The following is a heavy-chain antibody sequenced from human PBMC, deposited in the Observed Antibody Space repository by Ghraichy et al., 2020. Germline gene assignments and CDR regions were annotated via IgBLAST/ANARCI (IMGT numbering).Heavy chain of an antibody. V-gene: IGHV3-7*04. D-gene: IGHD4-17*01. CDR3: ARAYGDYQGVEDY. CDR1: GFTFSSYW. CDR2: IKQDGSEK. J-gene: IGHJ4*02. Sequence: GESLNISCAASGFTFSSYWMSWVRQAPGKGLEWVANIKQDGSEKYYVDSVKGRFTISRDNAKNSLYLQMNSLRAEDTAVYYCARAYGDYQGVEDYWGQGTLVTVSS.